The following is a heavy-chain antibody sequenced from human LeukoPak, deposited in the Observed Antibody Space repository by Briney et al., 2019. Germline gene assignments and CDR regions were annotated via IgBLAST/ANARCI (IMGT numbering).Heavy chain of an antibody. CDR3: ARDLYAFDL. Sequence: GGSLRLSCAASGFTFSSYEMNWVRQAPGKGLEWISYITNSGSTKYYTDSVKGRFTISRDNTRKSLYLQMSSLRAEDTAIYYCARDLYAFDLWGQGTLVTVSS. J-gene: IGHJ3*01. CDR1: GFTFSSYE. V-gene: IGHV3-48*03. CDR2: ITNSGSTK.